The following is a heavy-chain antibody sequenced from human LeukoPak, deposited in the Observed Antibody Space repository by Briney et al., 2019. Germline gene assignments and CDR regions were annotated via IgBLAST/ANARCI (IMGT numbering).Heavy chain of an antibody. J-gene: IGHJ6*03. V-gene: IGHV3-48*03. CDR1: GFTFSSFE. CDR3: ASLNGGTNYYYYMDV. CDR2: ISISGSTI. Sequence: GGSLRLSCAASGFTFSSFEMNWVRQAPGKGLEWVSYISISGSTIYYADSVKGRFTISRDNAKNSLYLQMNSLRAEDTAVYYCASLNGGTNYYYYMDVWGKGTTVTVSS. D-gene: IGHD1-1*01.